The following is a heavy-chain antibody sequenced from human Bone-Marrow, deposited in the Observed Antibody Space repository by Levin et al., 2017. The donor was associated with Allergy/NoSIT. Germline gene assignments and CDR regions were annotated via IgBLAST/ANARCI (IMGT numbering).Heavy chain of an antibody. CDR3: ARGGGDGYKYYFDY. CDR1: GFTYSTYA. D-gene: IGHD5-24*01. J-gene: IGHJ4*02. V-gene: IGHV3-20*04. CDR2: ISSTGGSK. Sequence: GESLKISCVASGFTYSTYAMSWVRQAPGKGLEWIAGISSTGGSKVYVDSVKGRFTISRDNAKNSLYLQMNSLRVEDTALYYCARGGGDGYKYYFDYWGQGTLVTVSS.